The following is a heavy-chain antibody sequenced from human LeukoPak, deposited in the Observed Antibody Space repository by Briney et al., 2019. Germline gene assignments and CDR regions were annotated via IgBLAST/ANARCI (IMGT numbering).Heavy chain of an antibody. CDR3: ARGSAHRIAAFSGYYYYYMDV. V-gene: IGHV7-4-1*02. D-gene: IGHD6-13*01. CDR2: INTNTGNP. Sequence: GASVKVSCKASGYTFTSYAMNWVRQAPGQGLEWMGWINTNTGNPTYAQGFTGRFVFSLDTSVSTAYLQISSLKAEDTAVYYCARGSAHRIAAFSGYYYYYMDVWGKGTTVTVSS. J-gene: IGHJ6*03. CDR1: GYTFTSYA.